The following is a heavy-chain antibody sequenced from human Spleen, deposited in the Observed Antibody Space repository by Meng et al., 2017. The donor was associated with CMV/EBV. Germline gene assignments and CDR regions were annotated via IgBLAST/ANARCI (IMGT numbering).Heavy chain of an antibody. V-gene: IGHV3-66*02. CDR2: IQNDGTT. J-gene: IGHJ4*02. Sequence: SCVASGFTVSNSYLSWVRQAPGKGLEWVSIIQNDGTTYYTDSVKGRFTISRDNSKNTLYLQMNSLRTEDTAVYYCASHDFWSGNRDYWGQGALVTVSS. D-gene: IGHD3-3*01. CDR1: GFTVSNSY. CDR3: ASHDFWSGNRDY.